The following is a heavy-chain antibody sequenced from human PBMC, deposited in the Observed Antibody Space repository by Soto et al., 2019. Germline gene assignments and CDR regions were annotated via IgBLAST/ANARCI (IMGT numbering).Heavy chain of an antibody. CDR2: IYYSGST. Sequence: SETLSLTCTVSGGSISSYYWSWIRQPPGKGLEWIGYIYYSGSTNYNPSLKSRVTISVDTSKNQFSLKLSSVTAADTAVYYCARLNVGYCSSTSCYGSDWFDPWGQGTLVTVSS. D-gene: IGHD2-2*01. CDR3: ARLNVGYCSSTSCYGSDWFDP. V-gene: IGHV4-59*08. CDR1: GGSISSYY. J-gene: IGHJ5*02.